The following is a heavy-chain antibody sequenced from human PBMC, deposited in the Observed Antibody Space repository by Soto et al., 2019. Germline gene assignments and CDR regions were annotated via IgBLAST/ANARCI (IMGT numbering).Heavy chain of an antibody. CDR2: IYPADFDT. CDR3: ARLLGYTNGNKDFFDY. Sequence: GDSLNISCTTSGYNFDTYFIVLVRQMPGKGLEWMGIIYPADFDTRYIHSFQGNLTMSVDKSISTAYLQWSSLETSDTEVYYCARLLGYTNGNKDFFDYWGQGTPVIVSS. CDR1: GYNFDTYF. J-gene: IGHJ4*02. D-gene: IGHD2-8*01. V-gene: IGHV5-51*01.